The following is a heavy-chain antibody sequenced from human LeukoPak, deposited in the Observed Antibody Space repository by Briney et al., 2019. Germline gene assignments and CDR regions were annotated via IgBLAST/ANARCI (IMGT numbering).Heavy chain of an antibody. J-gene: IGHJ5*02. CDR1: GGSFSGYY. CDR2: INHSGGT. D-gene: IGHD2-2*03. V-gene: IGHV4-34*01. Sequence: SETLSLTCAVYGGSFSGYYWSWIRQPPGKGLEWIGEINHSGGTNYNPSLKSRVTISVDTSKNQFSLKLSSVTAADTAVYYCARHGYCSSTSCSDPWGQGTLVTVSS. CDR3: ARHGYCSSTSCSDP.